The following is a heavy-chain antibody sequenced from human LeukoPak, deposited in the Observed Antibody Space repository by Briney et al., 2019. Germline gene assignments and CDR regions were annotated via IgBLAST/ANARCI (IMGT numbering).Heavy chain of an antibody. CDR3: AKGSSYYGSGSYYNDAFDYMDV. CDR2: ISGSGGST. J-gene: IGHJ6*03. V-gene: IGHV3-23*01. CDR1: GFTFSSYA. Sequence: GGSLRLSCAASGFTFSSYAMSWVRQAPGKGLEWVSAISGSGGSTYYADSVKGRFTISRDNSKNTLYLKMNSLRAEDTAVYYCAKGSSYYGSGSYYNDAFDYMDVWGKGTTVTVSS. D-gene: IGHD3-10*01.